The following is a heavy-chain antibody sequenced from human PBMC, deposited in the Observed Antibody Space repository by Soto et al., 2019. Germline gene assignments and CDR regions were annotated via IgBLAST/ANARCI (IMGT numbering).Heavy chain of an antibody. Sequence: GGSLRLSCTASGFTFGDYAMSWVRQAPGKGLEWVGFIRSKAYGGTTEYAASVKGRFTISRDDSKSIAYLQMNSLKTEDTAVYYCTRVEIIAAAGRVYYYGMDVWGQGTTVTVSS. CDR3: TRVEIIAAAGRVYYYGMDV. J-gene: IGHJ6*02. CDR2: IRSKAYGGTT. CDR1: GFTFGDYA. V-gene: IGHV3-49*04. D-gene: IGHD6-13*01.